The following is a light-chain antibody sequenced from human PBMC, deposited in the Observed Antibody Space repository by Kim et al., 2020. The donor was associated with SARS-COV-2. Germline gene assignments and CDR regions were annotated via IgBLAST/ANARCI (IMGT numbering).Light chain of an antibody. V-gene: IGKV1-8*01. CDR2: AAA. J-gene: IGKJ5*01. Sequence: ASTGDRVTITCRASQGISSYLAWYQQKPGKAPKLLIYAAATLQSGVPSRFSGSGSGTDFTLTISCLQSEDFATYYCQQYYSYPPTFGQGTRLEIK. CDR1: QGISSY. CDR3: QQYYSYPPT.